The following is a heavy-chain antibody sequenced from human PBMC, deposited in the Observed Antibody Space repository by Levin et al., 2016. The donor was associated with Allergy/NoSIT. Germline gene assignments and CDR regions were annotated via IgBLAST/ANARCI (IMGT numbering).Heavy chain of an antibody. CDR3: ARRNSGSYYEFDY. V-gene: IGHV4-59*13. D-gene: IGHD1-26*01. J-gene: IGHJ4*02. CDR1: GASITSNY. Sequence: SETLSLTCTVSGASITSNYWSWFRQPPGKGLEWIGYIFYGGSTTYNPSLKSRVTISGDTSKNQFSLKLTSVTAADTAVYYCARRNSGSYYEFDYWGQGTLVTVSS. CDR2: IFYGGST.